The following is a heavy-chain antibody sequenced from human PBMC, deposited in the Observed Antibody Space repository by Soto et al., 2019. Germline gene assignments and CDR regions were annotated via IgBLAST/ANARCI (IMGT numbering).Heavy chain of an antibody. CDR1: GFSLSTSGMC. CDR2: IDWDDDK. J-gene: IGHJ4*02. CDR3: ARMMGNIAAAGNFDY. D-gene: IGHD6-13*01. Sequence: GSGPTLVNPTQTLTLTCTFSGFSLSTSGMCVSWIRQPPGKALEWLALIDWDDDKYYSTSLKTRLTISKDTSKNQVVLTMTNMDPVDTATYYCARMMGNIAAAGNFDYWGQGTLVTVSS. V-gene: IGHV2-70*01.